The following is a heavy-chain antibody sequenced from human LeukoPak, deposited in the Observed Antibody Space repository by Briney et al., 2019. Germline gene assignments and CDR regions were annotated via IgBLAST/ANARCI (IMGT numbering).Heavy chain of an antibody. D-gene: IGHD2-15*01. CDR2: ISAYKGNT. V-gene: IGHV1-18*01. J-gene: IGHJ6*03. CDR1: GYTFTSYG. CDR3: ARKIGGGRYYYYMDV. Sequence: ASVKVSCKASGYTFTSYGISWVRQAPGQGLEWMGWISAYKGNTNYAQNLQGRVTMTTDTSTSTGYMELRSLRSDDTAVYYCARKIGGGRYYYYMDVWGKGTTVTVSS.